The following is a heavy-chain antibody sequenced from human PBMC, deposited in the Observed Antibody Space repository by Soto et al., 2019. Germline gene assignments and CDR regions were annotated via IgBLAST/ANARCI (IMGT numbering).Heavy chain of an antibody. CDR1: GFTFSSYA. V-gene: IGHV3-30-3*01. J-gene: IGHJ4*02. CDR3: ARDGGWLQATYYFDY. CDR2: ISYDGSNK. Sequence: GGSLRLSCAASGFTFSSYAMHWVRQAPGKGLEWVAVISYDGSNKYYADSVKGRFTISRDNSKNTLYLQMNSLRAEDTAVYYCARDGGWLQATYYFDYWGQGTLVTVSS. D-gene: IGHD5-12*01.